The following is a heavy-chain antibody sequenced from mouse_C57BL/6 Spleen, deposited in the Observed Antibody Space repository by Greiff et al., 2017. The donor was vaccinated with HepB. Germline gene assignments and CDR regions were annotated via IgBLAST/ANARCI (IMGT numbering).Heavy chain of an antibody. CDR3: ARIKKRVATYCDY. CDR1: GYTFTSYW. D-gene: IGHD1-1*01. V-gene: IGHV1S81*02. J-gene: IGHJ2*01. Sequence: VQLQQSGAELVKAGASVKMSCKASGYTFTSYWMHWVKQRLGQGLEWFAETNPTNGRTYYNEKFKSKATLTVDKSSSTAYMLLSGPTFEDSAVYYCARIKKRVATYCDYWGQGTTLTDSS. CDR2: TNPTNGRT.